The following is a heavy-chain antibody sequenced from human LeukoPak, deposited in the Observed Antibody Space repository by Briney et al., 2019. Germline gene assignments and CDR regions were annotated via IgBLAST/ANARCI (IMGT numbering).Heavy chain of an antibody. V-gene: IGHV3-43D*03. CDR3: AKDKFDGSGNYYFDW. Sequence: GGSLTLSCAASGFSFDDYAMDWVRQGPGKGLEWVSLISWDGGRTYYADSVKGRFTISRDNSKNSLYLQMNSLRAEDTALYYCAKDKFDGSGNYYFDWWGQGTLVTVSS. CDR1: GFSFDDYA. D-gene: IGHD3-10*01. CDR2: ISWDGGRT. J-gene: IGHJ4*02.